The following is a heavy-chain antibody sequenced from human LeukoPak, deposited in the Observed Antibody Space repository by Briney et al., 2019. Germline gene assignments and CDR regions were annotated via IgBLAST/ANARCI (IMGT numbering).Heavy chain of an antibody. CDR3: ARLRAAGHPFSY. V-gene: IGHV4-30-4*01. CDR2: IYYSGST. J-gene: IGHJ4*02. D-gene: IGHD6-13*01. CDR1: GGSISSGDYY. Sequence: SETLSLTCTVSGGSISSGDYYWSWIRQPPGKGLEWIGYIYYSGSTYYNPSLKSRVTISVDTSKNQFSLKLSSVTAADTAVYYCARLRAAGHPFSYWGQGTLVTVSS.